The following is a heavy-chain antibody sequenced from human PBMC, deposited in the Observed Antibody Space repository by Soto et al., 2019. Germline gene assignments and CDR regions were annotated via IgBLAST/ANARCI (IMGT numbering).Heavy chain of an antibody. CDR2: IYYSGST. V-gene: IGHV4-31*03. CDR3: ARDERYCSGGSCYGGNFDY. CDR1: GDSVSSSNYY. D-gene: IGHD2-15*01. Sequence: SETLSLTCTVSGDSVSSSNYYWTWIRQHPGKGLEWIGYIYYSGSTYYNPSLKSRVTISVDTSKNQFSLKLSSVTAADTAVYYCARDERYCSGGSCYGGNFDYWGQGTLVT. J-gene: IGHJ4*02.